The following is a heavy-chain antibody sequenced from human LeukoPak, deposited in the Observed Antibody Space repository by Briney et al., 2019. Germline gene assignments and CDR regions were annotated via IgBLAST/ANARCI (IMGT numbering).Heavy chain of an antibody. CDR2: ISAYNGNT. CDR1: GYTFTSYG. Sequence: ASVKVSCKASGYTFTSYGISWVRQAPGQGLEWMGCISAYNGNTIYAQKLQGSVTMTTDTSTSTAYMELRSLRSDDTAVYYCARETYGDQRSHYYYYYMDVWGKGTTVTVSS. CDR3: ARETYGDQRSHYYYYYMDV. D-gene: IGHD4-17*01. V-gene: IGHV1-18*01. J-gene: IGHJ6*03.